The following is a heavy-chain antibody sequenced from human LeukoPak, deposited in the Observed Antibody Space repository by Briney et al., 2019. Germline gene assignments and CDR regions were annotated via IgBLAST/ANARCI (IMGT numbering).Heavy chain of an antibody. CDR2: ISGSGGST. CDR1: GFTFSSYA. D-gene: IGHD6-6*01. J-gene: IGHJ4*02. CDR3: ARGSSSDDYFDY. V-gene: IGHV3-23*01. Sequence: GGSLRLSCAASGFTFSSYAMSWVRQAPGKGLEWVSAISGSGGSTYYADSVKGRFTIFRDNAKNSLYLQMNSLRAEDTAVYYCARGSSSDDYFDYWGQGTLVTVSS.